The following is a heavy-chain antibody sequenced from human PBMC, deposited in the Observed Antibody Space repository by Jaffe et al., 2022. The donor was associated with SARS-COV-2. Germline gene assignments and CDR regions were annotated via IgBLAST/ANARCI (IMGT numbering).Heavy chain of an antibody. J-gene: IGHJ6*02. Sequence: QVQLQESGPGLVKPSETLSLTCTVSGGSISSYYWSWIRQPPGKGLEWIGYIYYSGSTNYNPSLKSRVTISVDTSKNQFSLKLSSVTAADTAVYYCAKVGGNSGTYYYYYGMDVWGQGTTVTVSS. CDR2: IYYSGST. V-gene: IGHV4-59*01. CDR3: AKVGGNSGTYYYYYGMDV. CDR1: GGSISSYY. D-gene: IGHD2-21*02.